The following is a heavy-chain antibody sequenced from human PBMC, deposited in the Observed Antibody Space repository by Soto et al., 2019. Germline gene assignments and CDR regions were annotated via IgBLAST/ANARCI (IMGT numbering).Heavy chain of an antibody. J-gene: IGHJ3*02. CDR1: GFTFSTFG. Sequence: QVQLVESGGGVVQPGGSLTLSCAASGFTFSTFGMHWVRQAPGKGLEWVAVIWSTGINTYFADSVRGPFTFARDNSKNTLSLEMNSLRVEETAIYYCVRERAPFDGFGNWGQGTMVSVFS. V-gene: IGHV3-33*01. CDR2: IWSTGINT. CDR3: VRERAPFDGFGN.